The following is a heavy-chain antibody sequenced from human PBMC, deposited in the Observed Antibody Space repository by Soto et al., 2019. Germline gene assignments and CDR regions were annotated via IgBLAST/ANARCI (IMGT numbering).Heavy chain of an antibody. J-gene: IGHJ6*02. CDR2: IYYSGST. CDR3: ARAVIGSSKQQLVRPPSYYYGMDV. D-gene: IGHD6-13*01. CDR1: GGSISSGGYY. Sequence: SETLSLTCTVSGGSISSGGYYWSWIRQHPGKGLEWIEYIYYSGSTYYNPSLKSRVTISVDTSKNQFSLKLSSVTAADTAVYYCARAVIGSSKQQLVRPPSYYYGMDVWGQGTTVTVSS. V-gene: IGHV4-31*03.